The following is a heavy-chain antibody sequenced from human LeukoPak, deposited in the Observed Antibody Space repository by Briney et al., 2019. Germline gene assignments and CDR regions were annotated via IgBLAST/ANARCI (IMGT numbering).Heavy chain of an antibody. CDR1: GFTFSNYA. V-gene: IGHV3-23*01. Sequence: PGGSLRLSCAASGFTFSNYAMIWVRQAPWKGLEWVSVISYSGVGTYYADSVKGRFTISRDNSNNTLYLQMSILRAEDTAVYYCAKLRATHLFGEIDSWGQGTLVTVSS. CDR3: AKLRATHLFGEIDS. D-gene: IGHD3-10*02. J-gene: IGHJ4*02. CDR2: ISYSGVGT.